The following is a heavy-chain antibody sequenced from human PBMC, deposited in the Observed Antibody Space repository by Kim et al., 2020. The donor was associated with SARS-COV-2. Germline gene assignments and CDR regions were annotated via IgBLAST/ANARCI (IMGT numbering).Heavy chain of an antibody. Sequence: GGSLRLSCAASGFTFSSYSMNWVRQAPGKGLEWVSSISSSSSYIYYADSVKGRFTISRDNAKNSLYLQMNSLRAEDTAVYYCARDSYSSGPSPYYMDVWGKGTTVTVSS. CDR1: GFTFSSYS. CDR2: ISSSSSYI. CDR3: ARDSYSSGPSPYYMDV. D-gene: IGHD6-19*01. J-gene: IGHJ6*03. V-gene: IGHV3-21*01.